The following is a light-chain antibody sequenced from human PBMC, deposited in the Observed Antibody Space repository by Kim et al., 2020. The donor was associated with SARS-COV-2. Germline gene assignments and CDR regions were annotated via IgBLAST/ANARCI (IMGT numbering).Light chain of an antibody. V-gene: IGLV4-69*01. CDR1: SGHSSYA. Sequence: QLVLTQSPSASASLGASVKLTCTLSSGHSSYAIAWHQQQPEKGPRYLMKLNSDGSHSKGDGIPDRFSGSSSGAERYLTISSPQSEDEADYYCQTWGTGIFWVFGGGTQLTVL. J-gene: IGLJ3*02. CDR3: QTWGTGIFWV. CDR2: LNSDGSH.